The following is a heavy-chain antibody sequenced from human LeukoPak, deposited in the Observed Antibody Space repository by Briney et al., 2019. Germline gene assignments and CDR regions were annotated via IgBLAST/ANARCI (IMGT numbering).Heavy chain of an antibody. CDR1: GFTFRTSG. D-gene: IGHD5-18*01. CDR3: AKDGHTGMAANGPFDY. V-gene: IGHV3-33*06. Sequence: PGRSLRLSCAASGFTFRTSGMHCARQAPGKGLEGVAVIWYKGITKFYADSVEGRFTISRDNSRNMLYLQMNSLTAEDTCVYYCAKDGHTGMAANGPFDYWGQGTVVTVSS. J-gene: IGHJ4*02. CDR2: IWYKGITK.